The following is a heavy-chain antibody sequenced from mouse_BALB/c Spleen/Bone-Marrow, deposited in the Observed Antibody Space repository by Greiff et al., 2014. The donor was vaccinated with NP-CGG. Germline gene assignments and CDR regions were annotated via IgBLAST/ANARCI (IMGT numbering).Heavy chain of an antibody. CDR2: INPSNGGT. CDR3: TRSNYGYWYFDV. J-gene: IGHJ1*01. CDR1: GYSFTNYY. D-gene: IGHD1-1*01. V-gene: IGHV1S81*02. Sequence: QVQLKESGAELVKPGASVKLSCKASGYSFTNYYMYWVKRRPGQGLEWIGEINPSNGGTNFNEKFKNKATLTVDKSSSTAYMQRSSLTSEDSAVYYCTRSNYGYWYFDVWGAGTTVTVSS.